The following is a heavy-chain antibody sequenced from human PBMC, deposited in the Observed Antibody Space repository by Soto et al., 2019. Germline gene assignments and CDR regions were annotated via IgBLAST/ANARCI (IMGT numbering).Heavy chain of an antibody. J-gene: IGHJ4*02. CDR1: GGSFSNSA. D-gene: IGHD5-12*01. Sequence: QVQLVQSGAELKKPGSSVKVSCKSSGGSFSNSAVTWVRQAPGQGLEWMGGIIPIFNTPNYAQKFQGRVAFTADDSTAPAYMELTSLTSEDTAVYYCASRPRNGYNRWGQGTLVTVSS. CDR2: IIPIFNTP. CDR3: ASRPRNGYNR. V-gene: IGHV1-69*01.